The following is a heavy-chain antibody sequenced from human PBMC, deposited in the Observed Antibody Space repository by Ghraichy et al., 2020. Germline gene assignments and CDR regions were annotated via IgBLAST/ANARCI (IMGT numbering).Heavy chain of an antibody. J-gene: IGHJ5*02. D-gene: IGHD2-2*01. Sequence: ETLSLTCTVSGGSISSYYWSWIRQPAGKGLEWIGRIYTSGSTNYNPSLKSRVTMSVDTSKNQFSLKLSSVTAADTAVYYCARDPEGGSKADWFDPWGQGTLVTVSS. CDR3: ARDPEGGSKADWFDP. V-gene: IGHV4-4*07. CDR1: GGSISSYY. CDR2: IYTSGST.